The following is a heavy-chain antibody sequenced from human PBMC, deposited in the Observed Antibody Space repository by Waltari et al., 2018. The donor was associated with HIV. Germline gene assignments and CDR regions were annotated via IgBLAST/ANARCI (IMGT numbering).Heavy chain of an antibody. V-gene: IGHV3-23*01. CDR3: AKSRTDQLLPYDF. D-gene: IGHD3-22*01. J-gene: IGHJ4*02. Sequence: EVQLLESGGGLVQPGGSLRLSCAASGFSFSSYSMSWVRQAPGKVLEWVSGISGVGGSTYYADSVKGRFTISRDKSKNTVNLQMNSLRAEDTAAYYCAKSRTDQLLPYDFWGQGTLVTVSS. CDR1: GFSFSSYS. CDR2: ISGVGGST.